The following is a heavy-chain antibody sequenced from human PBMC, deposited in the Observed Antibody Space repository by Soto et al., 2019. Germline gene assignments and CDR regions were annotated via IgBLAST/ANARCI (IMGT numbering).Heavy chain of an antibody. V-gene: IGHV3-23*01. CDR1: GLTFSSYA. Sequence: GGSLRLSCAASGLTFSSYAMSWVRQAPGKGLEWVSAISGSGGSTYYADSVKGRFTISRDNSKNTLYLQMNSLRAEDTAVYYCAKESNYGSGSYYTFDYWGQGTLVTVSS. CDR2: ISGSGGST. CDR3: AKESNYGSGSYYTFDY. J-gene: IGHJ4*02. D-gene: IGHD3-10*01.